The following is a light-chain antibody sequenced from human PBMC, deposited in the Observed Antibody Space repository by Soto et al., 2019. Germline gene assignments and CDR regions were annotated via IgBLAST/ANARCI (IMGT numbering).Light chain of an antibody. CDR2: YSN. J-gene: IGLJ1*01. V-gene: IGLV1-47*01. Sequence: QSALTQSASASGTPGHRVTISCSGGTSNIGTNAVYWFQLLPGTAPKLLIYYSNHRPSGISDRFSGSKSGTSASLAISGLRPEDEADYYCAAWDDRLRGYVFATGTKVTVL. CDR3: AAWDDRLRGYV. CDR1: TSNIGTNA.